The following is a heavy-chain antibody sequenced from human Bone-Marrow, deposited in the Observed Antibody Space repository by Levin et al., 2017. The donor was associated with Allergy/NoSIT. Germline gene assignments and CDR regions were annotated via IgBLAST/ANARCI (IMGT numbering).Heavy chain of an antibody. CDR2: ISATTDGGAP. CDR3: TTEWGY. CDR1: GFTFRNTW. V-gene: IGHV3-15*01. J-gene: IGHJ4*02. Sequence: GGSLRLSCATSGFTFRNTWMSWVRRAPGKGLQWVGRISATTDGGAPDYAAPVKGRSFISRDDSKATVYLEINGLKIEDTAVYYCTTEWGYWGQGTLVTVSS. D-gene: IGHD1-26*01.